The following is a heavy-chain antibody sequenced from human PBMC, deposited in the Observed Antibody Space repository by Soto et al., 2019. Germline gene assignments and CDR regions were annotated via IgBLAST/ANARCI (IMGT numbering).Heavy chain of an antibody. V-gene: IGHV1-8*01. J-gene: IGHJ5*02. D-gene: IGHD3-16*01. CDR3: ARMETFGSLNWFDP. Sequence: GASVKVSCKASGYSVTNNDVSGVRQATGQGLGWMGWMNPVSGDTGYAQKFQGRVTMTRDISIATAYMELSSLRSDDTAIYYCARMETFGSLNWFDPWGQGTRVTVSA. CDR1: GYSVTNND. CDR2: MNPVSGDT.